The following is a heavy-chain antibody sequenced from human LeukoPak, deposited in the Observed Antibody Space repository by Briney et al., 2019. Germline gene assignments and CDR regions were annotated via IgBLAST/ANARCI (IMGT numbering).Heavy chain of an antibody. D-gene: IGHD6-19*01. J-gene: IGHJ4*02. Sequence: GGSLRLSCAASGFTFSDYYMSWIRQAPGKGLEWVSYISSSRSYTNYGDSVKGRFTISRDNAQNSLYLQMNSLRVEDTAVHYCARRYSSGWYVDFWGQGTLVTVSS. CDR2: ISSSRSYT. CDR1: GFTFSDYY. CDR3: ARRYSSGWYVDF. V-gene: IGHV3-11*03.